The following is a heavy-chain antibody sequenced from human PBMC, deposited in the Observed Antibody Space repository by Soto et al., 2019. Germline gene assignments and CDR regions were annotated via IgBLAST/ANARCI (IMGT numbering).Heavy chain of an antibody. CDR3: AKSPLIVVVVAATPDFDY. V-gene: IGHV3-23*01. J-gene: IGHJ4*02. Sequence: GGSLRLSCAASGFTFSSYAMSWVRQARGKGLEWVSAISGSGGSTYYADSVKGRFTISRDNSKNTLYLQMNSLRAEDTAVYYCAKSPLIVVVVAATPDFDYWGQGTLVTVSS. CDR2: ISGSGGST. D-gene: IGHD2-15*01. CDR1: GFTFSSYA.